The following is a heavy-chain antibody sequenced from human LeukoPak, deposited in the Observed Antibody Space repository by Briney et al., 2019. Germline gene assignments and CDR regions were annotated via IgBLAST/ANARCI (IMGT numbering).Heavy chain of an antibody. CDR2: INPSGGST. J-gene: IGHJ5*02. V-gene: IGHV1-46*01. CDR1: GYTFTSYY. D-gene: IGHD3-10*01. CDR3: ARATMVRGVIITYSYNWFDP. Sequence: ASVEVSCKASGYTFTSYYMHWVRQAPGQGLEWMGIINPSGGSTSYAQKFQGRVTMTRDTSTSTVYMELSSLRSEDTAVYYCARATMVRGVIITYSYNWFDPWGQGTLVTVSS.